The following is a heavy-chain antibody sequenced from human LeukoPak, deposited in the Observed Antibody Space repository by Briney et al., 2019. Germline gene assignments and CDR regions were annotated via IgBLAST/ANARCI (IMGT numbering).Heavy chain of an antibody. CDR2: IVPILGIA. D-gene: IGHD2-2*01. Sequence: SVKVSCKASGGTFSSYAISWVRPAPGQGLEWMGRIVPILGIANYAQRFQGRVTITADKSTSTDYMELSSLRSEDTAVYYCAHCSSTSCRDAFDIWGQGTMVTVSS. V-gene: IGHV1-69*04. CDR1: GGTFSSYA. CDR3: AHCSSTSCRDAFDI. J-gene: IGHJ3*02.